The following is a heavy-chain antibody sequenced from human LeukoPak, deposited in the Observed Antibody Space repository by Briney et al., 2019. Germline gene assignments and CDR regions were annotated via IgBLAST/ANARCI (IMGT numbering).Heavy chain of an antibody. V-gene: IGHV3-74*01. CDR1: GFTFSSYW. J-gene: IGHJ4*02. Sequence: PGGSLRLSCAASGFTFSSYWMHWVRQAPGKGLVWVSRINSDGSSTSYADSVKGRFTISRDNAKNTLYLQMNSLRAEDTAVYYCASSSPPYYCGSGSYWDYWGQGTLVTVSS. CDR2: INSDGSST. CDR3: ASSSPPYYCGSGSYWDY. D-gene: IGHD3-10*01.